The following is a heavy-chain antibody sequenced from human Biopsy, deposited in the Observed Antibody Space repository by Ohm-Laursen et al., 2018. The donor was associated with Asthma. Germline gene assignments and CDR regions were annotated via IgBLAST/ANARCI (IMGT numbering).Heavy chain of an antibody. Sequence: SLRLSCAASGFTFSDYYMSWIRQAPGKGLEWISYINGKSNSIEYADSVKGRFTISRDKAKNSLYLQMNSPRAEDTAVYYCARTFHFWSPYHAEHYKLWGQGTLVTVSS. D-gene: IGHD3-3*02. V-gene: IGHV3-11*04. CDR3: ARTFHFWSPYHAEHYKL. CDR2: INGKSNSI. J-gene: IGHJ1*01. CDR1: GFTFSDYY.